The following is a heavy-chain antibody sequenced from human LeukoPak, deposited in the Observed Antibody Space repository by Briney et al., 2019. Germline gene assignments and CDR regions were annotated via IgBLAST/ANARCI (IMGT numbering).Heavy chain of an antibody. Sequence: AGSLRLSCAGSGFTFGNSWMNWFRQAPGKGLEWVAHIKQDGSDTYVDSVKGRFTIPRDIAKTSLFLHMNSLTTEDSAVYYCAREHSSHFTWGQGTLVTVSS. J-gene: IGHJ4*02. CDR3: AREHSSHFT. V-gene: IGHV3-7*01. CDR2: IKQDGSDT. D-gene: IGHD3-3*02. CDR1: GFTFGNSW.